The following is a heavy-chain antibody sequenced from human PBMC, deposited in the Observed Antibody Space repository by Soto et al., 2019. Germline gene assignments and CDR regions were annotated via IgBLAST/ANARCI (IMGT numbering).Heavy chain of an antibody. V-gene: IGHV4-34*01. D-gene: IGHD6-13*01. Sequence: QVQLQQWGAGLLKPSETLSLTCAVYGGSFSGYYWSWIRQPPGKGLEWIGEINHSGSTNYNPSLKGRVTISVDTSKNQFSMKLSSVTAADTAVYYCARGRPPPIAAAGTPNWFDPWGQGTLVTVSS. J-gene: IGHJ5*02. CDR1: GGSFSGYY. CDR3: ARGRPPPIAAAGTPNWFDP. CDR2: INHSGST.